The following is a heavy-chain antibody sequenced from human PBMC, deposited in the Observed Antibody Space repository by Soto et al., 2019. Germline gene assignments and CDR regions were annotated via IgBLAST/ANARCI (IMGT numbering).Heavy chain of an antibody. Sequence: SETLSHTCAVYGGSFSGYYWSWFRQPPGQGLEWIGEINHSGSTNYNPSLKSRVTISVDTSKNQFSLKLSSVTAADTAVYYCARGVPAAMLRYYYYGMDVWGQGTTVTVSS. CDR3: ARGVPAAMLRYYYYGMDV. D-gene: IGHD2-2*01. J-gene: IGHJ6*02. CDR2: INHSGST. CDR1: GGSFSGYY. V-gene: IGHV4-34*01.